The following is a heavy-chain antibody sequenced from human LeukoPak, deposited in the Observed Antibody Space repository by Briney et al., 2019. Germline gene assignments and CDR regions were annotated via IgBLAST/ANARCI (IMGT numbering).Heavy chain of an antibody. CDR3: VSGSLQSGYNFDY. V-gene: IGHV3-74*01. CDR1: GFTFSNYW. J-gene: IGHJ4*02. CDR2: IKTDGSAT. D-gene: IGHD3-3*01. Sequence: GGSLRLSCAASGFTFSNYWMHWIRQVPGKGLVWVSHIKTDGSATNYADSVKGRFTISRDNARNTLYLQMNSLRAEDTAVYYCVSGSLQSGYNFDYWGQGALVTVSS.